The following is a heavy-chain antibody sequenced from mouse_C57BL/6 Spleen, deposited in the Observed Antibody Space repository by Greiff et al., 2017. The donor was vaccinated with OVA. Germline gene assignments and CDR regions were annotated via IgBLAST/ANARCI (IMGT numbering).Heavy chain of an antibody. V-gene: IGHV8-12*01. Sequence: QVTLKESGPGILQSSQTLSLTCSFSGFSLSTSGMGVSWIRQPSGKGLEWLAHIYWDDDKRYNPSLKSRLTISKDTSRNQVFLKITSVDTADTATYYCARGDYAGNIDYWGQGTSVTVSS. CDR3: ARGDYAGNIDY. CDR2: IYWDDDK. D-gene: IGHD2-4*01. J-gene: IGHJ4*01. CDR1: GFSLSTSGMG.